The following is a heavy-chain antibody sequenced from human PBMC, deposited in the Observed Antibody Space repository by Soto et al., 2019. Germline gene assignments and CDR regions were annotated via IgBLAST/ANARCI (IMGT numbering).Heavy chain of an antibody. D-gene: IGHD1-26*01. CDR3: ARDRDGSYPAAFDI. V-gene: IGHV4-59*01. Sequence: SETLSLTCTVSGGSISSYYWSWIRQPPGKGLEWIGYIYYSGSTSYNPSLKGRVTISVDTSKNQFSLKLSSVTAADTAVYYCARDRDGSYPAAFDIWGQGTMVTVSS. J-gene: IGHJ3*02. CDR1: GGSISSYY. CDR2: IYYSGST.